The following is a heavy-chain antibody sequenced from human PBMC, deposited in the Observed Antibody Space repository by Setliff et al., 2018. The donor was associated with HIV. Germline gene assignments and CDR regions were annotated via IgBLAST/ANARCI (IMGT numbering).Heavy chain of an antibody. D-gene: IGHD6-19*01. V-gene: IGHV1-18*01. J-gene: IGHJ6*02. CDR2: ISPNFGHT. Sequence: VKVSCKASGGTFSSYAISWVRQAPGQGLEWMGGISPNFGHTKYAQKFLDRVTMTIDTATSRAYMELRSLRSDDTAVYFCARLGSGWSDSYYYAMDIWGQGTTVTVSS. CDR1: GGTFSSYA. CDR3: ARLGSGWSDSYYYAMDI.